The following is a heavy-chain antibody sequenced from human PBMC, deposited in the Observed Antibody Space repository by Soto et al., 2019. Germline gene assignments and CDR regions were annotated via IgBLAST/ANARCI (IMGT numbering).Heavy chain of an antibody. Sequence: QVQLVQSGAEVKKPGASVKVSCKASGYTFTSYGISWVRQAPGQGLEWMGWISAYNGNTNYEQKLQVRVTMSTETTTSTAYMEPRRLRSDDTAVYYCARVAAAGTYYYYGMDVWGQGTTVTVSS. J-gene: IGHJ6*02. CDR3: ARVAAAGTYYYYGMDV. D-gene: IGHD6-13*01. CDR1: GYTFTSYG. CDR2: ISAYNGNT. V-gene: IGHV1-18*04.